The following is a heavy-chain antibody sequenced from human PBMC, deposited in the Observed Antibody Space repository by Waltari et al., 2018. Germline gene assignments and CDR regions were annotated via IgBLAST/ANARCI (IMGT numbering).Heavy chain of an antibody. CDR3: TTDIELPAAFYYMDV. CDR2: IKSKTDGGTT. D-gene: IGHD1-26*01. J-gene: IGHJ6*03. CDR1: GFTFSNAW. V-gene: IGHV3-15*01. Sequence: EVQLVESGGGLVKPGGSLRLSCAASGFTFSNAWMSWVRQAPGTGLEWVGRIKSKTDGGTTDYAAPVKGRFTISRDDSKNTLYLQMNSLKTEDTAVYYCTTDIELPAAFYYMDVWGKGTTVTVSS.